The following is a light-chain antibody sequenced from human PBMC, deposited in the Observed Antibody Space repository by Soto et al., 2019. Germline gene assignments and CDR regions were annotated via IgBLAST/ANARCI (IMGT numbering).Light chain of an antibody. CDR3: SSYVGTNSYV. CDR2: EVY. CDR1: SSDVGGYNY. Sequence: QSALTQPPSASGSPGQSVTISCTGTSSDVGGYNYVSWYQHHPGKAPKLIIYEVYKRPSGVPYRFSGSKSGNTAALTVSGLQAEDEADYYCSSYVGTNSYVFGTGTKLTVL. J-gene: IGLJ1*01. V-gene: IGLV2-8*01.